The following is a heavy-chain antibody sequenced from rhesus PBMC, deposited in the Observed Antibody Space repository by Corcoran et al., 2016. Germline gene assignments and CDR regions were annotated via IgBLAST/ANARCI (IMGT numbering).Heavy chain of an antibody. Sequence: QVTLKESGPALVKPTQTLTLTCTFSGFSLSTSGMGVGWIRQPPRKTLGWLAHICCDDDKRYSTFLKSRLTISKDTSKHQVVLTMANSDPVDTATYYWARRGPAGAFDFWGQGLRVTVSS. CDR3: ARRGPAGAFDF. CDR2: ICCDDDK. J-gene: IGHJ3*01. CDR1: GFSLSTSGMG. V-gene: IGHV2-1*01. D-gene: IGHD6-31*01.